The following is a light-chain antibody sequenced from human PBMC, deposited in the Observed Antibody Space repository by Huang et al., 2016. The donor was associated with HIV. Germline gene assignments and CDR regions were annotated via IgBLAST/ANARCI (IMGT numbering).Light chain of an antibody. CDR3: MQGTHLFT. CDR2: QVS. CDR1: QSIIHSTGNTY. V-gene: IGKV2-30*02. Sequence: VVLTQSPLYLSVTLGQPASISCRSSQSIIHSTGNTYLNWFQQRPGQEPGSLISQVSRRNYGVPDRFSGSGSGTDFTMKISRVEAEDVGVYYCMQGTHLFTFGGGTRVDIK. J-gene: IGKJ4*01.